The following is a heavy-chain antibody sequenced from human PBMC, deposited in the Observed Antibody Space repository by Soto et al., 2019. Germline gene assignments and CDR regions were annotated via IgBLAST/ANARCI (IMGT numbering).Heavy chain of an antibody. CDR2: ISYDGSNK. D-gene: IGHD1-26*01. J-gene: IGHJ4*02. CDR3: ARSPYSVSYLAYFDY. Sequence: QVQLVESGGGVVQPGRSLRLSCAASGFTFSSYGMHWVRQAPGKGLEWVAVISYDGSNKYYADSVKGRFTISRDNSKNTLYRQMNSLRAEDTAVCSCARSPYSVSYLAYFDYWGQGTLVTVSS. V-gene: IGHV3-30*03. CDR1: GFTFSSYG.